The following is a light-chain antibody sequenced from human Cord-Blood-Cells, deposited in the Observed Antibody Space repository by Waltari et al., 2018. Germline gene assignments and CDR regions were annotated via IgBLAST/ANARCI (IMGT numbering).Light chain of an antibody. CDR2: AAS. V-gene: IGKV1-8*01. J-gene: IGKJ2*01. CDR1: QGISSY. Sequence: ASTGDRVTITCRASQGISSYLAWYQQKPGKAPKLLIYAASTLQSGVPSRFSGSGSGTDFTLTISCLQSEDFPTYYCQQYYSYPYTFGQGTKLEIK. CDR3: QQYYSYPYT.